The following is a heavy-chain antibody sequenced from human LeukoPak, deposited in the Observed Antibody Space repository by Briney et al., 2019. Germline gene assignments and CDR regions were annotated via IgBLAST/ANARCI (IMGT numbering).Heavy chain of an antibody. J-gene: IGHJ4*02. CDR3: ARARIAVAGTLDY. D-gene: IGHD6-19*01. V-gene: IGHV1-3*01. CDR2: INAGNGNT. CDR1: GYTFTSYA. Sequence: ASVKVSCKASGYTFTSYAMHWVRQAPGQRLEWMGWINAGNGNTKYSQKFQGRVTITRDTSASTAYMELSSLRSEDTAVYYCARARIAVAGTLDYWGQGTLVTVSS.